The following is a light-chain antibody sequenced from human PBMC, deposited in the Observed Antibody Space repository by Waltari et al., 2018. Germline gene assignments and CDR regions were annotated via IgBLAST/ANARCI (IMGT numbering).Light chain of an antibody. Sequence: DIVMTQSPDSLAVSLGERATINCKSSQNIFYNSNNKHNLTWYQQKPGQSPKLLIYWASTRESGVPDRFSGSGSGTDFTLTISSLQAEALTHYFCPQPPSLHHTSGQGPKVEIK. J-gene: IGKJ2*01. V-gene: IGKV4-1*01. CDR3: PQPPSLHHT. CDR2: WAS. CDR1: QNIFYNSNNKHN.